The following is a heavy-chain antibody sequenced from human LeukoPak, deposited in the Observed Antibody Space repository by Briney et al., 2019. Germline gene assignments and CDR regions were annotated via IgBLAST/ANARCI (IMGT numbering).Heavy chain of an antibody. J-gene: IGHJ5*02. Sequence: KPSETLSPTCAVYGGSFSGYYWSWIRQPPGKGLEWIGEINHSGSTNYNPSLKSRVTISVDTSKNQFSLKLSSVTAADTAVYYCARGRDYDYVWGSYRHRGWFDPWGQGTLVTVSS. CDR3: ARGRDYDYVWGSYRHRGWFDP. CDR1: GGSFSGYY. CDR2: INHSGST. V-gene: IGHV4-34*01. D-gene: IGHD3-16*02.